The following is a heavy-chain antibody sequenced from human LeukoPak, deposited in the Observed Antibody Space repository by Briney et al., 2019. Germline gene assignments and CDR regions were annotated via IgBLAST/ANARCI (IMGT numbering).Heavy chain of an antibody. D-gene: IGHD5-12*01. CDR1: GFTFNTYN. V-gene: IGHV3-21*01. CDR2: ISSSSSSYI. J-gene: IGHJ6*03. CDR3: AREHSGYDFPGRDYYYMDV. Sequence: GGSLRLSCAASGFTFNTYNMNWVRQAPGKGLEWVSSISSSSSSYIYYADSVKGRFTISRDNAKNSLYLQMNSLRAEDTAVYYCAREHSGYDFPGRDYYYMDVWGKGTTVTVSS.